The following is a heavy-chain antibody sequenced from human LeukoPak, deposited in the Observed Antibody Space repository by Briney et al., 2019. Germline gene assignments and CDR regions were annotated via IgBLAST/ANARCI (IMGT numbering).Heavy chain of an antibody. CDR1: GFTFSSYA. CDR3: AKDGIPLRGGSGGRYYYYYYMDV. J-gene: IGHJ6*03. Sequence: PGGSLRLSCAASGFTFSSYAMSWARQGPGKGREWVSAISGSGGSTYYAHSVKGRFTISRDNSKNTLYLQMNSLRAEDTAVYYCAKDGIPLRGGSGGRYYYYYYMDVWGKGTTVTISS. CDR2: ISGSGGST. V-gene: IGHV3-23*01. D-gene: IGHD2-15*01.